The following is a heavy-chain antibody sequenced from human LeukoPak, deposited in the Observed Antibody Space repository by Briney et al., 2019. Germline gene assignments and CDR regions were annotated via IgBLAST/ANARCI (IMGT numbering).Heavy chain of an antibody. CDR1: GYSFTGYW. V-gene: IGHV5-51*01. D-gene: IGHD6-13*01. Sequence: GESLKISCKGSGYSFTGYWIGWVRQMPGKGLEWMGIISPADSDTRYSPSFQGQVTISADKSISTAYLQWSSLKASDTAMYYCARLTGMAAPGPFDIWGQGTMVTVSS. J-gene: IGHJ3*02. CDR3: ARLTGMAAPGPFDI. CDR2: ISPADSDT.